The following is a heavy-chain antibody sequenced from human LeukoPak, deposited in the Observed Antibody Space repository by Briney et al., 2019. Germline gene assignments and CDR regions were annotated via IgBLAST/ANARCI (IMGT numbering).Heavy chain of an antibody. CDR2: INKDGSEK. Sequence: GGSLRLSCAASGFTFSGYWMSWVRQAPGKGLEWVANINKDGSEKYYVDSVKGRFTISRDSAKTHLQMNSLRAEDTAAYYCARDMVYSVKDYWGQGTLVTVSS. J-gene: IGHJ4*02. V-gene: IGHV3-7*01. CDR1: GFTFSGYW. D-gene: IGHD3-10*01. CDR3: ARDMVYSVKDY.